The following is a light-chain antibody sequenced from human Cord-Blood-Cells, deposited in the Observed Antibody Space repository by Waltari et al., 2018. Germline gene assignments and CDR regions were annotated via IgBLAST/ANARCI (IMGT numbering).Light chain of an antibody. V-gene: IGKV3-20*01. Sequence: IVFTQSPVTLSLSPGERATLSCRASQSVSSSYLAWYQQKPGQAPRLLIYGASSRATGIPDRFSGSGSGTDFTLTISRLEPEDFAVYYCQQYGSSPWTFGQGTKVEIK. CDR2: GAS. CDR3: QQYGSSPWT. CDR1: QSVSSSY. J-gene: IGKJ1*01.